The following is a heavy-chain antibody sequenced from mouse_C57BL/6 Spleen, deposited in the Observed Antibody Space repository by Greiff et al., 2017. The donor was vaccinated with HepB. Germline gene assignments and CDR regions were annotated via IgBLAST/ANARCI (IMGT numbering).Heavy chain of an antibody. V-gene: IGHV1-42*01. J-gene: IGHJ4*01. CDR3: ARGTMVRYYAMDY. D-gene: IGHD1-1*02. CDR1: GYSFTGYY. CDR2: INPSTGGT. Sequence: EVQLQQSGPELVKPGASVKISCKASGYSFTGYYMNWVKQSPEKSLEWIGEINPSTGGTTYNQKFKAKATLTVDKSSSTAYMQLKSLTSEDSAVYYCARGTMVRYYAMDYWGQGTSVTVSS.